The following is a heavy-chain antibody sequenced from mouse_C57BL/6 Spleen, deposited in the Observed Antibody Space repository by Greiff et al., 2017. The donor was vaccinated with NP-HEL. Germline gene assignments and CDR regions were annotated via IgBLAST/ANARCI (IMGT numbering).Heavy chain of an antibody. CDR3: SRHEDDYYGIRYYFDY. V-gene: IGHV1-62-2*01. D-gene: IGHD1-1*01. CDR2: FYPGSGSI. CDR1: GYTFTEYT. J-gene: IGHJ2*01. Sequence: QVQLKESGAELVKPGASVKLSCKASGYTFTEYTIHWVKQRSGQGLEWIGWFYPGSGSIKYNEKFKDKATLTADKSSSTVYMELSRLTSEDSAVYFCSRHEDDYYGIRYYFDYWGQGTTLTVSS.